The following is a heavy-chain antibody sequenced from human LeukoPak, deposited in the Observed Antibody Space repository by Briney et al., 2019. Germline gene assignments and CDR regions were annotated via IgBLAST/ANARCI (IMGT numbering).Heavy chain of an antibody. CDR1: GYTFTGCY. D-gene: IGHD3-22*01. V-gene: IGHV1-2*02. Sequence: GASVKVSCKASGYTFTGCYMHWVRQAPGQGLEWMGWINPNSGGTNYAQKFQGRVTMTRDTSISTAYMELSRLRSDDTAVYYCARTKGAVTMIVVAMAFDYWGQGTLVTVSS. CDR3: ARTKGAVTMIVVAMAFDY. J-gene: IGHJ4*02. CDR2: INPNSGGT.